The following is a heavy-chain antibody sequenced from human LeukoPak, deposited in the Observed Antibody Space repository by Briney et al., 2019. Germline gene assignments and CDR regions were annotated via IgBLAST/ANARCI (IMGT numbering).Heavy chain of an antibody. D-gene: IGHD5-24*01. CDR3: ARERWPQWGASGKYFQH. J-gene: IGHJ1*01. CDR2: ISSSSSYI. Sequence: GGSLRLSCAASGFTFSSYSMNWVRQAPGKGLEWVSSISSSSSYIYYADSVKGRFTISRDNAKNSLYLQMNSLRAEDTAVYYCARERWPQWGASGKYFQHWGQGTLVTVSS. V-gene: IGHV3-21*01. CDR1: GFTFSSYS.